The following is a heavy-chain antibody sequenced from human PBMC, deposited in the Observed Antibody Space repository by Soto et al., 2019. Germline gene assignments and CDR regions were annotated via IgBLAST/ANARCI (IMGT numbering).Heavy chain of an antibody. V-gene: IGHV4-59*08. CDR1: GGSISSYY. Sequence: SETLSLTCTVSGGSISSYYWSWVRQPPGKGLEWIAYIYYTGSTNYNPSLKSRVTISVDTSKNQFSLKLSSVTAADTAVYYCARRPLSSYYFDYRGQGTLVTVSS. D-gene: IGHD3-10*01. J-gene: IGHJ4*02. CDR3: ARRPLSSYYFDY. CDR2: IYYTGST.